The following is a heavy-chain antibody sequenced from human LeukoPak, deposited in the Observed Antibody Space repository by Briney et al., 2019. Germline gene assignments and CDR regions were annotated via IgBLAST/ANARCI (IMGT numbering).Heavy chain of an antibody. V-gene: IGHV1-18*01. D-gene: IGHD1-26*01. CDR1: GYTFSNYA. J-gene: IGHJ4*02. Sequence: ASVKVSCKTSGYTFSNYAISWVRQAPGQGLEWMGWISTYNGYTNYAQKLQGRVTVTTDTSTSTAYMELRSLRSEDTAVYYCARDQSSRSGFDYWGQGTLVTVSS. CDR2: ISTYNGYT. CDR3: ARDQSSRSGFDY.